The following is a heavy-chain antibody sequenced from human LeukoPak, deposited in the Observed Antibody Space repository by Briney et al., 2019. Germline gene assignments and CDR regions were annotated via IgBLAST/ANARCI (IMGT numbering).Heavy chain of an antibody. CDR2: INPNSGGT. J-gene: IGHJ5*02. CDR3: ARGYCSGGSCYSVENWFDP. Sequence: ASVKVSCKAAGYTFTGYYMFWVRQAPGHGLEWMGRINPNSGGTNYAQKFQGRVTMTRDTSISTAYMELSRLRSDDTAVYNCARGYCSGGSCYSVENWFDPWGQGTLVTVSS. D-gene: IGHD2-15*01. CDR1: GYTFTGYY. V-gene: IGHV1-2*06.